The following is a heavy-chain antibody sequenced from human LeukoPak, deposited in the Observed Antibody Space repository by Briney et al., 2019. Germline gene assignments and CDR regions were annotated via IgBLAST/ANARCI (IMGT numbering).Heavy chain of an antibody. CDR2: IYYSGST. J-gene: IGHJ6*03. CDR3: ARDGDYNYYYYYYMDV. D-gene: IGHD4-17*01. V-gene: IGHV4-39*07. Sequence: SETLSLTCTVSGGSISSYYWGWIRQPPGKGLEWIGSIYYSGSTYYNPSLKSRVTISVDTSKNQFSLKLSSVTAADTAVYYCARDGDYNYYYYYYMDVWGKGTTVTVSS. CDR1: GGSISSYY.